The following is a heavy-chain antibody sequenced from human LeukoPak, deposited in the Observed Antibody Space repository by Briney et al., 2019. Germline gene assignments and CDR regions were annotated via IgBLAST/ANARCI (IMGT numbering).Heavy chain of an antibody. CDR1: GYTFTSYY. J-gene: IGHJ4*02. CDR2: INPSGGST. V-gene: IGHV1-46*01. D-gene: IGHD2-15*01. CDR3: ATASYGVAAVFDY. Sequence: GASVKASCKASGYTFTSYYMHWVRQAPGQGLEWMGIINPSGGSTSYAQKFQGRVTMTRDTSTSTVYMELSSLRSEDTAVYYCATASYGVAAVFDYWGQGTLVTVSS.